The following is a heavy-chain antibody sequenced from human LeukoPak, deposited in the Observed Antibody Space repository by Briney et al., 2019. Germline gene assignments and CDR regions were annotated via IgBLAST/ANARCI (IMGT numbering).Heavy chain of an antibody. V-gene: IGHV3-11*01. J-gene: IGHJ4*02. Sequence: GGSLRLSCAASGFGFSDYYMNWIRQAPGKGLEWVSYIGTGGGTGYYADSVKGRFTISRDNAKNSLYLQMNNLRVEDTAVYYCARAPRLTDFWGQGTLVTVSS. D-gene: IGHD6-19*01. CDR1: GFGFSDYY. CDR3: ARAPRLTDF. CDR2: IGTGGGTG.